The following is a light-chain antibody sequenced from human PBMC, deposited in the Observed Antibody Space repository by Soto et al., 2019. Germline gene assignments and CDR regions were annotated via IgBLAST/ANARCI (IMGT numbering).Light chain of an antibody. CDR2: GAS. J-gene: IGKJ1*01. CDR3: QQYNNWLGT. V-gene: IGKV3-15*01. Sequence: EIVMTQSPATRSVSPGERASLSCKASQSFSSNLAWYQQKPGQAPRLLIYGASTRATGIPARFSGSGSGTEFTLTISSLQSEDFAVYYCQQYNNWLGTFGQGTKVEIK. CDR1: QSFSSN.